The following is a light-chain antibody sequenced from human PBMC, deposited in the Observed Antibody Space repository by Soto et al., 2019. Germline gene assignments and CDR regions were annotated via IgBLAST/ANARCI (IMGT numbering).Light chain of an antibody. J-gene: IGKJ1*01. CDR3: QQYNHWPET. Sequence: ELVMTQSPATLSVSPGERANLSCRASQSGSLNLAWYQQRPGQAPRLLIYGASTRATGIPARFSGSGSGTEVTLTISSQQSEDFAVFCCQQYNHWPETFGQGTKLEI. CDR1: QSGSLN. CDR2: GAS. V-gene: IGKV3-15*01.